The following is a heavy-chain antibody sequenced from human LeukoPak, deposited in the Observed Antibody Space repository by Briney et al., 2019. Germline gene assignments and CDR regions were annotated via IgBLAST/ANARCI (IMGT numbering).Heavy chain of an antibody. Sequence: SETLSLTCTVSGGSISSYYWSWIRQPPGKGLEWIGYIYTSGSTNYNPSLKSRVTISVDTTKNQFSLKLSSVTAADTAVYYCVRHALQPERRTYFDYWGQGTLVTVSS. J-gene: IGHJ4*02. D-gene: IGHD1-1*01. CDR2: IYTSGST. V-gene: IGHV4-4*09. CDR1: GGSISSYY. CDR3: VRHALQPERRTYFDY.